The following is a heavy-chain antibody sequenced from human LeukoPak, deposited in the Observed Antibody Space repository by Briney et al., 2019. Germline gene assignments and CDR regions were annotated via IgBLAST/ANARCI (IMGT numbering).Heavy chain of an antibody. D-gene: IGHD3-10*01. CDR3: ARNAYYYGSGSSTTDY. CDR2: ISFDGSNE. Sequence: GGSLRLSCAASGFTFSSYGMHWVRQSPGGGLEWVSFISFDGSNEFYADSLKGRFTISRDNAKNSLYLQMNSLRAEDTAVYYCARNAYYYGSGSSTTDYWGQGTLVTVSS. J-gene: IGHJ4*02. CDR1: GFTFSSYG. V-gene: IGHV3-30*03.